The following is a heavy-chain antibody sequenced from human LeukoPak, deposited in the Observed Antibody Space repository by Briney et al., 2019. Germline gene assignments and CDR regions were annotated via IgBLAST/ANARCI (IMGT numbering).Heavy chain of an antibody. CDR3: ARVRYRLAETYIDY. V-gene: IGHV1-18*01. CDR2: ISAYNGNT. CDR1: GYTFTSYD. D-gene: IGHD3-16*01. Sequence: GASVKVSCKASGYTFTSYDISWVRQAPGQGLEWMGWISAYNGNTNYAQKLQGRVTMTTDTSTSTAYMELRSLRSDDTAVYYCARVRYRLAETYIDYWGQGTLVTVSS. J-gene: IGHJ4*02.